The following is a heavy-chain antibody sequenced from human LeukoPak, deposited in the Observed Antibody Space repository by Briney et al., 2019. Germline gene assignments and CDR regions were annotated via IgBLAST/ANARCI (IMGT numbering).Heavy chain of an antibody. J-gene: IGHJ6*04. Sequence: GGSLRLSCAASGFTFSSYAMSWVRQAPGKGLEWVSAISGSGGSTYYADSVKGRFTISRDNSKNTLYLQMNSLRAEDTAVYYCAKVAAAEDDSYYYGMDVWGKGTTVTVSS. CDR1: GFTFSSYA. CDR3: AKVAAAEDDSYYYGMDV. V-gene: IGHV3-23*01. D-gene: IGHD6-13*01. CDR2: ISGSGGST.